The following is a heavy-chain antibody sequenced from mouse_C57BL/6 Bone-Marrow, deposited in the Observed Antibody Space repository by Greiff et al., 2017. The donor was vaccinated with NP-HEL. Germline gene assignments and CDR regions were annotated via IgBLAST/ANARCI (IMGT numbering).Heavy chain of an antibody. D-gene: IGHD1-1*01. V-gene: IGHV14-4*01. CDR1: GFNIKDDY. Sequence: EVQLVESGAELVRPGASVKLSCTASGFNIKDDYMHWVKQRPEQGLEWIGWIDPENGDTEYASKFQGKATITADTSSNTAYLQLSSLTSEDTAVYYCTRITTVEDYWGQGTTLTVSS. CDR2: IDPENGDT. CDR3: TRITTVEDY. J-gene: IGHJ2*01.